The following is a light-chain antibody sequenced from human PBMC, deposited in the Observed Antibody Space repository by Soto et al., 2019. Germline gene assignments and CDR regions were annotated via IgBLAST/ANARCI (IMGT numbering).Light chain of an antibody. J-gene: IGLJ3*02. CDR3: QAYDYSLTASV. CDR2: GNR. Sequence: QSVLTQPPSGSGAPGQRGPIPCTGNSSNLGAGYDVHWYQQLPGTAPKLVIYGNRNRPSGVPERFSGSKSGTSASLAITGLQAEDEGDYYCQAYDYSLTASVFGGGTKLTVL. CDR1: SSNLGAGYD. V-gene: IGLV1-40*01.